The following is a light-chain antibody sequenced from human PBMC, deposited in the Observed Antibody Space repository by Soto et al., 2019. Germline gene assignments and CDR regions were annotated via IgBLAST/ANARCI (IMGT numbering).Light chain of an antibody. CDR2: AAS. V-gene: IGKV1-39*01. Sequence: DIQMTQSPSSLSASVGDRVTITCRASRSISNYLNWYQQKSGKVPRLLIYAASSLQPGVPSRFSGTGTGTAFTLTITSLQPEDSATYYCHQSYSVPRFGQGTRVDLK. J-gene: IGKJ1*01. CDR3: HQSYSVPR. CDR1: RSISNY.